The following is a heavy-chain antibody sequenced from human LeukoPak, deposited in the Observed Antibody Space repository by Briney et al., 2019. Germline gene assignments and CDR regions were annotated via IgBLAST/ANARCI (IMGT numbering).Heavy chain of an antibody. V-gene: IGHV4-31*03. J-gene: IGHJ5*02. CDR2: IYYSGST. Sequence: SQTLSLTCTVSGGSISSGGYYWSWIRQHPGKGLEWIGYIYYSGSTYYNPSLKSRVTISVDTSKNQLSLKLSSVTAADTAVYYCARGTYRYSSGRPTYNWFDPWGQGTLVTVSS. CDR3: ARGTYRYSSGRPTYNWFDP. D-gene: IGHD6-19*01. CDR1: GGSISSGGYY.